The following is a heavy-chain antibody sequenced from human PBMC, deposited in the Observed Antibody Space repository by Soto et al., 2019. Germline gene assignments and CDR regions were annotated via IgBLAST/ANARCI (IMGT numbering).Heavy chain of an antibody. V-gene: IGHV3-30-3*01. CDR3: ARDARSYYDFWSGYANWFDP. J-gene: IGHJ5*02. CDR2: ISYDGSNK. D-gene: IGHD3-3*01. CDR1: GFTFSSYA. Sequence: SLKISCAASGFTFSSYAMHWVRQAPGKGLEWVAVISYDGSNKYYADSVKGRFTISRDNSKNTLYLQMNSLRAEDTAVYYCARDARSYYDFWSGYANWFDPWGQGTLVTVSS.